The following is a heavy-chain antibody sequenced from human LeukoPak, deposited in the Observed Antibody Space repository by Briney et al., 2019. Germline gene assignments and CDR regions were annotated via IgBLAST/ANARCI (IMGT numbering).Heavy chain of an antibody. V-gene: IGHV3-7*01. Sequence: AGGSLRLSCTAAGFSFSGYWMSWVRQAPGKGREWVDNIKQDGSEKYYVDSVKGRFTISRDNAKNSLYLQMNSLRAEDTAVYYCATSRFYLESWGQGTLVTVSS. CDR3: ATSRFYLES. CDR1: GFSFSGYW. CDR2: IKQDGSEK. J-gene: IGHJ4*02.